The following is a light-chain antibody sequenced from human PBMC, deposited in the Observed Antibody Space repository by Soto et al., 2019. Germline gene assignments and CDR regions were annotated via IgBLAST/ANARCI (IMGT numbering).Light chain of an antibody. CDR1: QSIGSSY. Sequence: ENVLTQSPGTLSLSPGERATLSCRASQSIGSSYLAWYQQKPGHAPRLIIYGTYNRATGIPDRFSGSGTGPDFTLTISRLEHEDIAVYYCQQFGRSWLTFGQGTKVAIK. CDR2: GTY. J-gene: IGKJ1*01. CDR3: QQFGRSWLT. V-gene: IGKV3-20*01.